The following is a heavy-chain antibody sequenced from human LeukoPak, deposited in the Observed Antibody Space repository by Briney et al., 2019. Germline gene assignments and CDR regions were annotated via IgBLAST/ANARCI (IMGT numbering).Heavy chain of an antibody. CDR2: ISAYNGNT. V-gene: IGHV1-18*01. D-gene: IGHD3-10*01. Sequence: ASVTVSCTPSGYTFTNYGISWVRQAPGQGLEWMGWISAYNGNTNYAQNLQGRVTMTTDTYTSTAYMELRSLRSDDTAVYYCARGDLVQGSFFDYWGQGTLVTVSS. CDR3: ARGDLVQGSFFDY. J-gene: IGHJ4*02. CDR1: GYTFTNYG.